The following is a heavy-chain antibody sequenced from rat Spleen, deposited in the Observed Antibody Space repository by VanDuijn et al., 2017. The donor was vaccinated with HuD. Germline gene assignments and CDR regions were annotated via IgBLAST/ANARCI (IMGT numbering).Heavy chain of an antibody. CDR2: INPDGSNT. V-gene: IGHV5-35*01. CDR1: GFTFSSNW. Sequence: EVQLVESGGGLVQPGRSMKLSCAASGFTFSSNWLNWIRQAPGKGLEWVASINPDGSNTFYPDTVKGRFVISKDNGKNTAYLQMDSLRSEDTATYYCTRRGTIYDFDYWGQGIMVTVSS. J-gene: IGHJ2*01. D-gene: IGHD1-2*01. CDR3: TRRGTIYDFDY.